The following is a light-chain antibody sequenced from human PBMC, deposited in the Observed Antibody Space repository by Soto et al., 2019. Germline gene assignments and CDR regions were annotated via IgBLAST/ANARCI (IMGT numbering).Light chain of an antibody. CDR2: DVS. CDR1: SSDVGGYNY. V-gene: IGLV2-11*01. J-gene: IGLJ3*02. CDR3: CSYAGNSLWV. Sequence: QSVLTQPRSVSGSPGQSVTISCTGTSSDVGGYNYVSWYQQHPGKAPKLVIYDVSKRPSGVPDRFSGSKSANTASLTISGLQAEDGADYYCCSYAGNSLWVFGGGTKLTVL.